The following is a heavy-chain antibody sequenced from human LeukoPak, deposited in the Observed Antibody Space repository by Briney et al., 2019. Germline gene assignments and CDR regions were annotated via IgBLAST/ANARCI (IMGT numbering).Heavy chain of an antibody. J-gene: IGHJ4*02. CDR1: GFTFSSYA. V-gene: IGHV3-23*01. CDR2: ISGSGGST. CDR3: ARDSRPMIVVVTAFDY. Sequence: GGSLRLSCAASGFTFSSYAMSWVRQAPGKGLEWVSAISGSGGSTYYADSVKGRFTISRDNSKNTLYLQMNSLRAEDTAVYYCARDSRPMIVVVTAFDYWGQGTLVTVSS. D-gene: IGHD3-22*01.